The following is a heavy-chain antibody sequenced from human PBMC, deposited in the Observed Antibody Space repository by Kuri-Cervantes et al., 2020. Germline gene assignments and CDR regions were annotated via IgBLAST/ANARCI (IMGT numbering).Heavy chain of an antibody. CDR3: ARGGRYCSGGSCYETDAFDI. D-gene: IGHD2-15*01. CDR2: INAGNGNT. Sequence: ASVKVSCKASGYTFTSYAMHWVRQAPGQRLEWMGWINAGNGNTKYSQKFQGRVTITRDTSASTAYMELSSLRSEDTAVYYCARGGRYCSGGSCYETDAFDIWGQGTMVTVSS. V-gene: IGHV1-3*01. CDR1: GYTFTSYA. J-gene: IGHJ3*02.